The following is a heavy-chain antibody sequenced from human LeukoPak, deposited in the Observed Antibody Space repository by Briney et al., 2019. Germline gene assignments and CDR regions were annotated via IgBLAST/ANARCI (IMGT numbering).Heavy chain of an antibody. CDR1: TGSLSSGSYY. Sequence: SQTLSLTCTVSTGSLSSGSYYCSWIRQPAWKGLEFIGRIYTSESTNYNLSLKSRVTISVDTSKTQFSLKLSSVTAGDTAVYYCERSGDILNGRSFDYWGKGTLVTVSS. V-gene: IGHV4-61*02. CDR2: IYTSEST. D-gene: IGHD3-9*01. J-gene: IGHJ4*02. CDR3: ERSGDILNGRSFDY.